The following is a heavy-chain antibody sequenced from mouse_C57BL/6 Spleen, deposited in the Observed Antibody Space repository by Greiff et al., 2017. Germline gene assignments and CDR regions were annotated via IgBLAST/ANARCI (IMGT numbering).Heavy chain of an antibody. CDR2: IDPETGGT. V-gene: IGHV1-15*01. J-gene: IGHJ3*01. CDR1: GYTFTDYE. CDR3: TRYPWFAY. D-gene: IGHD1-1*01. Sequence: QVQLQQSGAELVRPGASVTLSCKASGYTFTDYEMHWVKQTPVHGLEWIGAIDPETGGTAYNQKFKGEAILTADKSSSTAYMERRSLTSEDSAVYYCTRYPWFAYWGQGTLVTVSA.